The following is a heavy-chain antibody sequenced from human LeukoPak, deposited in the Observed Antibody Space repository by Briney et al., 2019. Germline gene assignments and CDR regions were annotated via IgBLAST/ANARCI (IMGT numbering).Heavy chain of an antibody. D-gene: IGHD3-22*01. V-gene: IGHV3-23*01. Sequence: GGSLRLSCAASGFTFSSYAMSWVRQAPGKGLEWVSAISGSGDSTYYSDSVKGRFTTSRDNSKNTLYVQMNSLRAEDTAVYYCAKPLVSDYYDSSGYWGYWGQGTLVTVSS. J-gene: IGHJ4*02. CDR2: ISGSGDST. CDR3: AKPLVSDYYDSSGYWGY. CDR1: GFTFSSYA.